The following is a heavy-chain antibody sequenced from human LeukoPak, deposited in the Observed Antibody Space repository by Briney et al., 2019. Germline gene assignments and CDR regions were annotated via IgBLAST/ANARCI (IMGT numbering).Heavy chain of an antibody. CDR2: MNPNSGNT. CDR3: ARGPRKIVGATLDF. D-gene: IGHD1-26*01. V-gene: IGHV1-8*03. CDR1: GYTFTSYA. Sequence: ASVKVSCKASGYTFTSYAMNWVRQATGQGLEWMGWMNPNSGNTGYAQKFQGRVTITRNTSISTAYMELSSLRSEDTAVYYCARGPRKIVGATLDFWGQGTLVTVSS. J-gene: IGHJ4*02.